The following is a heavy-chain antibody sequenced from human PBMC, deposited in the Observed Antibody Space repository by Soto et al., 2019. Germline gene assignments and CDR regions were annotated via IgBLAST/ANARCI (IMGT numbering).Heavy chain of an antibody. V-gene: IGHV4-4*02. CDR1: SDSISRSVW. CDR3: ARKAWVRFDY. D-gene: IGHD7-27*01. Sequence: SETLSLTCAVSSDSISRSVWWTWVRQPPGKGLEWIGEVFHTGDTNYNPSLKSRVTMSVDKSTNEFSLKVTSVTAADTATYSCARKAWVRFDYWGQGALVTVSS. J-gene: IGHJ4*02. CDR2: VFHTGDT.